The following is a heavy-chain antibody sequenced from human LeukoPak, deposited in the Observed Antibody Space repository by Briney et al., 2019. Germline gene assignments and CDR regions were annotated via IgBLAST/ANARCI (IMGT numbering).Heavy chain of an antibody. CDR3: AKGMGYASGSSYYYCYYMDV. J-gene: IGHJ6*03. Sequence: GGTLRLSCAASGFTFSDYGMSWVRQAPGKGLEWVSAMSGDGATTYYADSVKGRFTISRDNSKNALYLQINNLGAEDTAVYYCAKGMGYASGSSYYYCYYMDVWGKGTTVTISS. CDR1: GFTFSDYG. CDR2: MSGDGATT. V-gene: IGHV3-23*01. D-gene: IGHD3-10*01.